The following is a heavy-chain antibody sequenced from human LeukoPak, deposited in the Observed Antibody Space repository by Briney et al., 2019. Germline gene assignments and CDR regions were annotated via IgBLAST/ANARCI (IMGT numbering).Heavy chain of an antibody. J-gene: IGHJ5*02. CDR1: GFTFSDYY. D-gene: IGHD4-17*01. Sequence: GGSLRLSCAASGFTFSDYYMSWIRQAPGKGLEWVSYISSSGSTIYYADSVKGRFTISRDNAKNTLYLQMNSLRADDTAIYYCTKDPNGDYIGAFDPWGQGTLVTVSS. CDR3: TKDPNGDYIGAFDP. CDR2: ISSSGSTI. V-gene: IGHV3-11*01.